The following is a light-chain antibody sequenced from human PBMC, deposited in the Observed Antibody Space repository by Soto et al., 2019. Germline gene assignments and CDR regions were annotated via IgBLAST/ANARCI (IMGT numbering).Light chain of an antibody. Sequence: QSVLAQPLSASASPGQRVTISCSGGSSNIGSNTVAWYQHLPGTAPPRLIFTAGQRPSGVPGRFSGSKSGTSASLVISGLQSEDEGDYYCSAWDNSLNGYVFGPGTKVTVL. CDR2: TAG. CDR1: SSNIGSNT. CDR3: SAWDNSLNGYV. V-gene: IGLV1-44*01. J-gene: IGLJ1*01.